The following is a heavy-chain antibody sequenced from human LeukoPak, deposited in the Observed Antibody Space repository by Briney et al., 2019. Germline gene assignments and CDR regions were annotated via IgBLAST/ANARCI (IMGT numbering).Heavy chain of an antibody. V-gene: IGHV4-38-2*01. J-gene: IGHJ4*02. D-gene: IGHD4-17*01. CDR3: ASRFKMTTVTANYYFDY. Sequence: SETLSLTCAVSGYSISSGYYWGWIRQPPGQGLEWIGSIYHSGSTYYNPSLKSRVTISVDTSKNQFSLKLSSVTAADTAVYYCASRFKMTTVTANYYFDYWGQGTLVTVSS. CDR2: IYHSGST. CDR1: GYSISSGYY.